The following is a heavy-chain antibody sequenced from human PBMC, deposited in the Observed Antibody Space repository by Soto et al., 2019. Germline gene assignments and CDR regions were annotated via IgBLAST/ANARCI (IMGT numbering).Heavy chain of an antibody. CDR1: GFSLTPSGVG. D-gene: IGHD3-3*01. CDR3: AHRVLRTVFGLVTTTAIYFDF. V-gene: IGHV2-5*02. CDR2: IYWDGDK. Sequence: QITLNESGPTQVKPRQTLTLTCTFSGFSLTPSGVGVGWIRQSPGKAPEWLALIYWDGDKRYSPSLKSRLTITKDTSKNQVVLTMADLDPADTATYYCAHRVLRTVFGLVTTTAIYFDFWGQGTPVAVSS. J-gene: IGHJ4*02.